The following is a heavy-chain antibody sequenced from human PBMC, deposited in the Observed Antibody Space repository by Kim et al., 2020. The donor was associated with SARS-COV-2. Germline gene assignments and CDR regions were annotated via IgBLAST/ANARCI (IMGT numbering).Heavy chain of an antibody. J-gene: IGHJ5*02. Sequence: ASVKVSCKASGYTFTGYYMHWVRQAPGQGLEWMGWINPNSGGTNYAQKFQGRVTMTRDTSISTAYMELSRLRSDDTAVYYCARGTYYYDSSGYPDWFDPWGQGTLVTVSS. CDR2: INPNSGGT. V-gene: IGHV1-2*02. CDR3: ARGTYYYDSSGYPDWFDP. CDR1: GYTFTGYY. D-gene: IGHD3-22*01.